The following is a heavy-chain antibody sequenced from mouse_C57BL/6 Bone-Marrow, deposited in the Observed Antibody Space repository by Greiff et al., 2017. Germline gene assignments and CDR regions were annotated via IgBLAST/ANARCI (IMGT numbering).Heavy chain of an antibody. CDR3: ARDYYSLDY. J-gene: IGHJ2*01. D-gene: IGHD2-12*01. V-gene: IGHV3-6*01. Sequence: VQLKESGPGLVKPSQSLSLTCSVTGYSITSGYYWNWIRKFPGNKLEWMGYISYDGRNNYNPTLKNRITITRDTSKNQFYLKLNSVTTEDTATCYCARDYYSLDYGGQGTTLTVSS. CDR1: GYSITSGYY. CDR2: ISYDGRN.